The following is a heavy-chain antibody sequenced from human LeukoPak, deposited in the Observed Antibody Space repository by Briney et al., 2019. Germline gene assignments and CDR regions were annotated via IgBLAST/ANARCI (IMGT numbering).Heavy chain of an antibody. D-gene: IGHD3-22*01. Sequence: ASVKVSCKASGYTFTNYGISWVRQAPGQGLEWMGWISAYNGNTNYAQKVKDRVTMTTDTSTSTAYMELRSLRSDDTAVYYCARLNNVGYYDSSGYYTWGQGTLVTVSS. CDR2: ISAYNGNT. CDR1: GYTFTNYG. CDR3: ARLNNVGYYDSSGYYT. J-gene: IGHJ5*02. V-gene: IGHV1-18*01.